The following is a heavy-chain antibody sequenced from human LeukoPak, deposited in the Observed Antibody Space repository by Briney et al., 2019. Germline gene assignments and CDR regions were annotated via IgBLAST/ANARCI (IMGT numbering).Heavy chain of an antibody. V-gene: IGHV1-18*01. Sequence: ASVKVSCKASGYTFTSYGISWVRQAPGQGLEWMGRINPRTGGTSYAVKFQGRVTMTRDTSASTGYMELSSLISEDTAIYYCARDSAFADYWGQGTLVTVSS. J-gene: IGHJ4*02. CDR3: ARDSAFADY. CDR2: INPRTGGT. CDR1: GYTFTSYG. D-gene: IGHD3-3*02.